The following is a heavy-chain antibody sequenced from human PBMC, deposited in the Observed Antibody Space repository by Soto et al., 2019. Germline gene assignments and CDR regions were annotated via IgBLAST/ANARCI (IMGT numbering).Heavy chain of an antibody. D-gene: IGHD3-22*01. Sequence: VGSLRLSCACSVCTLSDHYIDWVRHSPGKGLEWVGRSRDKPQGYSTTYAASVKGRFTTSRDESKNSAYLQMNSLKTEDTAVYYCVRATFFSDSSGYHRCLEYWGQGTLVRVS. J-gene: IGHJ4*02. CDR1: VCTLSDHY. CDR2: SRDKPQGYST. V-gene: IGHV3-72*01. CDR3: VRATFFSDSSGYHRCLEY.